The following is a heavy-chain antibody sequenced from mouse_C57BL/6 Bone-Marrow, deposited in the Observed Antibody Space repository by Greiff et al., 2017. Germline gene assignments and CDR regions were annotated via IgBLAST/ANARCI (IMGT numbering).Heavy chain of an antibody. J-gene: IGHJ4*01. CDR3: ARRIYYDFLYAMDY. CDR1: GYTFTDYY. D-gene: IGHD2-4*01. V-gene: IGHV1-26*01. Sequence: VQLKQSGPELVKPGASVKISCKASGYTFTDYYMNWVKQSHGKSLEWIGDINPNNGGTSYNQKFKGKATLTVDKSSSTAYMELRSLTSEDSAVYYCARRIYYDFLYAMDYWGQGTSVTVSS. CDR2: INPNNGGT.